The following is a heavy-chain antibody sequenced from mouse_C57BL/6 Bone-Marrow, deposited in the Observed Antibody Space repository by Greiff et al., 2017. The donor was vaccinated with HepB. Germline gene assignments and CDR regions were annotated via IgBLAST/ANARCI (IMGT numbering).Heavy chain of an antibody. V-gene: IGHV5-4*03. Sequence: EVKVVESGGGLVKPGGSLKLSCAASGFTFSSYAMSWVRQTPEKRLEWVATISDGGSYTYYPDNVKGRFTISRDNAKNNLYLQMSHLKSEDTAMYYCASRYYGSSPAWFAYWGQGTLVTVSA. J-gene: IGHJ3*01. CDR1: GFTFSSYA. D-gene: IGHD1-1*01. CDR3: ASRYYGSSPAWFAY. CDR2: ISDGGSYT.